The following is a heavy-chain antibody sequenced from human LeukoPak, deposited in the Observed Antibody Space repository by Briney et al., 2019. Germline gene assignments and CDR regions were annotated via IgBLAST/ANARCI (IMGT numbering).Heavy chain of an antibody. CDR2: LNENGIT. D-gene: IGHD2-15*01. V-gene: IGHV3-74*01. J-gene: IGHJ3*02. CDR1: GFTFSSYK. Sequence: GGSLRLSCAASGFTFSSYKMYWVRQAPGKGLVWVSRLNENGITNYADSVKGRFAISSDNAKSTLFLQMNSLRVDDTAVYYCVRKDIPQALYVFDIWGQGTVVTVSS. CDR3: VRKDIPQALYVFDI.